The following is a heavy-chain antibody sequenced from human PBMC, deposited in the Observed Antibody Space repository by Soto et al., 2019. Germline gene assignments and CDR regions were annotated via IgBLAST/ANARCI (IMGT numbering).Heavy chain of an antibody. CDR3: VKVSTFYDILTGYYSTNFFDP. D-gene: IGHD3-9*01. V-gene: IGHV3-64D*06. Sequence: GGSLRLSCSASGFTFSEYSMHWVRQAPGKGLQYVSTISSDGDITYYADSVKGRFTISRDNSKNTLYLQMNSLRPEDTAVYYCVKVSTFYDILTGYYSTNFFDPWGQGTLVTVS. J-gene: IGHJ5*02. CDR2: ISSDGDIT. CDR1: GFTFSEYS.